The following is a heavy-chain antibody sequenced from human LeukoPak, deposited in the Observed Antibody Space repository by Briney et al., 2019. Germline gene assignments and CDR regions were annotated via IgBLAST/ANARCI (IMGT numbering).Heavy chain of an antibody. V-gene: IGHV4-39*01. CDR1: GGSISSSSHY. D-gene: IGHD1-26*01. Sequence: SETLSLTCTVSGGSISSSSHYWGWIRQPPGQGLEWIGSVYYSGTTYYNPSLKSRVTISVDTSENQFSLKLTSVTAADTAVYYCARRGGSYYSDYWGQGTLVTVSS. CDR3: ARRGGSYYSDY. CDR2: VYYSGTT. J-gene: IGHJ4*02.